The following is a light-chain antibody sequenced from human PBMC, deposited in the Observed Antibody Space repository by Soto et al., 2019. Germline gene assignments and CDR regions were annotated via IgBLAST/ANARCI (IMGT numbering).Light chain of an antibody. Sequence: DIQMSQSPSSLSASVGDRVTITCQASQDISNYLNWYQHKPGKAPKLLIFRASNLETGVPSMFSGGGSGTQFTFTISSLQPEDIATYYCQQYDNLPSYTFGPGTKLETK. CDR1: QDISNY. J-gene: IGKJ2*01. CDR2: RAS. V-gene: IGKV1-33*01. CDR3: QQYDNLPSYT.